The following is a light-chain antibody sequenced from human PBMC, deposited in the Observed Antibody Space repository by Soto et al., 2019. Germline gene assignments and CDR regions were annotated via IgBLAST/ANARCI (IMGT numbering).Light chain of an antibody. CDR3: QQYYSTPST. CDR2: WAS. V-gene: IGKV4-1*01. J-gene: IGKJ2*01. CDR1: QSVLYSSNNKNH. Sequence: DIVMTQSPDSLAVSLGERATINCKSSQSVLYSSNNKNHVVWYQQKRGQPPNLLIYWASTRASGVPDRFSGSGSGTDFTLTISSLQAEDVAVYCCQQYYSTPSTFGQGTKLEIK.